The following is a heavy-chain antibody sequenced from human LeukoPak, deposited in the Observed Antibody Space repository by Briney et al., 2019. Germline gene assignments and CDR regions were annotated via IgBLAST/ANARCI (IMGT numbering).Heavy chain of an antibody. Sequence: GGSLRLSCAASGFTFSSYAMHWVRQAPGKGLEWVAVISYDGSNKYYADSVKGRFTISRDSSKNTLYLQMNSLRAEDTAVYCCARDTLPFYDSSGYYFLPDYWGQGTLVTVSS. CDR2: ISYDGSNK. CDR1: GFTFSSYA. V-gene: IGHV3-30-3*01. CDR3: ARDTLPFYDSSGYYFLPDY. D-gene: IGHD3-22*01. J-gene: IGHJ4*02.